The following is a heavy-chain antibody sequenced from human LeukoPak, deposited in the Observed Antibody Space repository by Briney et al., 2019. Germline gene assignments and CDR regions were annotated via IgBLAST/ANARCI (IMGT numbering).Heavy chain of an antibody. CDR2: VTGGGEST. D-gene: IGHD6-13*01. CDR1: GFTFSRYA. Sequence: GGSLRLSCAVSGFTFSRYAMRWVRQAPGKGLEWVSAVTGGGESTYYADSVKGRFTISRDNSKNTLYLQMNSLRAEDTAVYYCARDQGYSSSWSGYYFDYWGQGTLVTVSS. CDR3: ARDQGYSSSWSGYYFDY. V-gene: IGHV3-23*01. J-gene: IGHJ4*02.